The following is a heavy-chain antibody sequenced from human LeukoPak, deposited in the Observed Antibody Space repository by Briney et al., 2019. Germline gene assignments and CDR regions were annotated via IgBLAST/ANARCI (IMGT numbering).Heavy chain of an antibody. V-gene: IGHV4-59*08. CDR1: GGSISSDH. CDR2: IYYSGST. D-gene: IGHD3-10*01. CDR3: ARHEVEYYYGSGTPLGFDP. Sequence: PSETLSLTCTVSGGSISSDHWNWIRQPPGKGLEWIGCIYYSGSTNYNPSLKSRVTISVDTSKNQFSLKLSSVTAADTAVYYCARHEVEYYYGSGTPLGFDPWGQGTLVTVSS. J-gene: IGHJ5*02.